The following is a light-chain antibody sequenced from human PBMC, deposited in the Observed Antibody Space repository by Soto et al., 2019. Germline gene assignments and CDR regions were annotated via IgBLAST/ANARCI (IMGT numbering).Light chain of an antibody. CDR3: QQYNSYSAGT. V-gene: IGKV1-5*03. CDR2: KAS. CDR1: QSIDTW. J-gene: IGKJ1*01. Sequence: DIQMTQSPSTLSASVGDRVTITCRASQSIDTWLAWYQQKPGRVPTLLIYKASTLESGVPSRFSCSGSGTEFTLTISNLQPDDVGTYYCQQYNSYSAGTFGQGPKVEIK.